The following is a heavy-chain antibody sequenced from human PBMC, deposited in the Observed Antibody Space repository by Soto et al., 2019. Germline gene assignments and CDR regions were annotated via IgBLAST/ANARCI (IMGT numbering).Heavy chain of an antibody. Sequence: ASATVSCKASGYTFTSYGISWVRLAPGQGLEWMGWISAYNGNTNSAQKLQGRVTMTTDTSTSTAYMELRSLRSDDTAVYYCARDLFSYYDILTGYPHYYGMDVWGQGTTVTVSS. CDR3: ARDLFSYYDILTGYPHYYGMDV. CDR2: ISAYNGNT. V-gene: IGHV1-18*01. J-gene: IGHJ6*02. CDR1: GYTFTSYG. D-gene: IGHD3-9*01.